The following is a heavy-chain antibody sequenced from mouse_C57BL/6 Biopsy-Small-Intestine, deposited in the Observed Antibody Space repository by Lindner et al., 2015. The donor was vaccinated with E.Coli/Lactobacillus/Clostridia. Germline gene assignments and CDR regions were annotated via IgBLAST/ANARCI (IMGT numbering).Heavy chain of an antibody. CDR1: GFSFNTYA. CDR2: IRSKSNNYAT. J-gene: IGHJ4*01. CDR3: VRSPGAMDY. Sequence: VQLQESGGGLVQPKGSLKLSCAASGFSFNTYAMNWVRQAPGKGLEWVARIRSKSNNYATYYADSVKDRFTISRDDSESMLYLQMNNLKTEGTAMYYCVRSPGAMDYWGQGTSVTVSS. V-gene: IGHV10-1*01.